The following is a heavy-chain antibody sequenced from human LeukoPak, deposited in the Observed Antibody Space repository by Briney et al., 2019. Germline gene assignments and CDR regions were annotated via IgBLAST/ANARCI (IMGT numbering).Heavy chain of an antibody. CDR2: ISFDGSNE. CDR1: GFTFNSYA. CDR3: GGGTVFGVVQY. J-gene: IGHJ4*02. D-gene: IGHD3-3*01. Sequence: GGSLRLSCAASGFTFNSYAMHWVRQTPGKGLEWVAVISFDGSNEYYADSVKGRFTISRDNSKNTLYLQMNSLRPEDTALYYCGGGTVFGVVQYWGQGTLITVSS. V-gene: IGHV3-30-3*01.